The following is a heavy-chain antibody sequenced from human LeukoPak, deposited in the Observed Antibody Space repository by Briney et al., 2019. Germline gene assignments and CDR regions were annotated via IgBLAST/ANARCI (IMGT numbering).Heavy chain of an antibody. CDR3: ATIAAAGPLFRYFDL. CDR1: GDSITSGLYY. J-gene: IGHJ2*01. V-gene: IGHV4-31*03. Sequence: SETLSLTCTVSGDSITSGLYYGTWIRQHPGKGLEWIGFIYYTGSTYYNPSLQRRVTISVDTSKNQFSLKVNSVTAADTAVYYCATIAAAGPLFRYFDLWGRGTLVAVSS. D-gene: IGHD6-13*01. CDR2: IYYTGST.